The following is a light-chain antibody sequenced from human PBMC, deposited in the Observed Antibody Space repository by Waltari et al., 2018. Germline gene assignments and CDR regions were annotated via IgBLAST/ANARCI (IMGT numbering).Light chain of an antibody. J-gene: IGLJ3*02. Sequence: QPALTQTAAVSGSPGQSITISCSGTISDIGKDNLVSWYQQHPGKAPTLIIYDVNKRPSGVSNRFSGSKSGNTAFLTISGLQTADEADYYCCSYAGSAISVFGGGTKLTVL. V-gene: IGLV2-23*02. CDR1: ISDIGKDNL. CDR3: CSYAGSAISV. CDR2: DVN.